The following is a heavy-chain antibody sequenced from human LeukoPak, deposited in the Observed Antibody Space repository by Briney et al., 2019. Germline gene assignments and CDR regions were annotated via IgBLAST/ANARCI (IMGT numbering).Heavy chain of an antibody. Sequence: PGGSLRLSCAASGFTFSSYEMNWVRQAPGKGLEWVSGITNGGTAHYGDSVKGRFTISRDNSKSTLYLQMNTLSAEDTAVYYCAKCFFGSGSYYNPYFDYWGQGTLVTVSS. CDR1: GFTFSSYE. CDR3: AKCFFGSGSYYNPYFDY. V-gene: IGHV3-23*01. CDR2: ITNGGTA. D-gene: IGHD3-10*01. J-gene: IGHJ4*02.